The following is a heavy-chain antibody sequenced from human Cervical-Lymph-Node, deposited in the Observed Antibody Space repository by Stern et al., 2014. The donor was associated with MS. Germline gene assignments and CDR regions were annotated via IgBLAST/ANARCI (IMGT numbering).Heavy chain of an antibody. CDR1: GG. V-gene: IGHV1-69*06. D-gene: IGHD3-10*01. J-gene: IGHJ5*02. CDR2: IIPFVGTA. CDR3: ARGAGDNWFDP. Sequence: QLVQSGADVKKPGSSVRVSCKTSGGISWLRQAPGQGLEWMGGIIPFVGTANYAQTFPGRLPNTADTSTNRTYMERSSPRSDDTAVYYWARGAGDNWFDPWGQGTLVSVSS.